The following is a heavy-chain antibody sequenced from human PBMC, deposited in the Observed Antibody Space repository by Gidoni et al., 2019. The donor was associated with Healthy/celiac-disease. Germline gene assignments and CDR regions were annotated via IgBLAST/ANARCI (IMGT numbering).Heavy chain of an antibody. J-gene: IGHJ4*02. D-gene: IGHD4-4*01. CDR3: ASISNYGARFDY. Sequence: QVQLQESGPGLVTPSETLSLTCTVSGYSISSGYYWGWIRQPPGKGLEWIGSIYHSGSTYYNPSLKSRVTISVDTSKNQFSLKLSSVTAADTAVYYCASISNYGARFDYWGQGTLVTVSS. CDR2: IYHSGST. CDR1: GYSISSGYY. V-gene: IGHV4-38-2*02.